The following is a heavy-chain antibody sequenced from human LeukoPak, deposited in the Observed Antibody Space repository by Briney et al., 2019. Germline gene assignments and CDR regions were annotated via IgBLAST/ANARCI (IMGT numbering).Heavy chain of an antibody. CDR1: GYTLTNYY. CDR2: INPNSGGT. Sequence: ASVKVSCKASGYTLTNYYMHWVRQAPGQGLEWMGWINPNSGGTNYAQKFQGRVTMTRDTSVSTAYMELSRLRSDDTAVYYCARVAGYDYVWGSYRLDYWGQGTLVTVSS. D-gene: IGHD3-16*02. J-gene: IGHJ4*02. CDR3: ARVAGYDYVWGSYRLDY. V-gene: IGHV1-2*02.